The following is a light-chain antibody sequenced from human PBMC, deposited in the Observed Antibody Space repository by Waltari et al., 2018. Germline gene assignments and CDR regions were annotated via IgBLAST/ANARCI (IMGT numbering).Light chain of an antibody. CDR2: ANN. Sequence: QSVVTQSPSASGAPGQRVTLSCSGRSSTIATDIVNWYQQFPGTAPKLLIYANNQRPSGVPGRFSGSRSGTSASLVISGLQSEDEADYYCATWDATLDTWMFGGGTKVTVL. CDR3: ATWDATLDTWM. V-gene: IGLV1-44*01. J-gene: IGLJ3*02. CDR1: SSTIATDI.